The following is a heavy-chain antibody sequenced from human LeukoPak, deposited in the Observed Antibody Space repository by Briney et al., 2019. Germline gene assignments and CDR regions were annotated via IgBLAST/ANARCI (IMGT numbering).Heavy chain of an antibody. Sequence: SETLSLTCTVSGGSISSSSYYWGWIRQPPGKGLEWIGNIYYSGSNYYNPSLKSRVTMSVDTSKNQFSLKLTTVTAADTAVYYCAIPMTGYSSGWFHWGQGTLATVS. V-gene: IGHV4-39*01. CDR1: GGSISSSSYY. CDR3: AIPMTGYSSGWFH. D-gene: IGHD6-19*01. J-gene: IGHJ4*02. CDR2: IYYSGSN.